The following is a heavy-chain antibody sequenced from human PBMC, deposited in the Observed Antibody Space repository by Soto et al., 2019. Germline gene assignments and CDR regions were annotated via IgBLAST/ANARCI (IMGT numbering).Heavy chain of an antibody. CDR3: AHTLSRPHYYDSSGYLAY. Sequence: QITLKESGPPLVKPTQTLTLTCTFSGFSLSTSGVGVGWIRQPPGKALEWLALIYWDDDKRYSPSLKSRLTIPKDTPKNQAVLTMTHMDPVDTATYYCAHTLSRPHYYDSSGYLAYWGQGTLVTVSS. D-gene: IGHD3-22*01. CDR1: GFSLSTSGVG. J-gene: IGHJ4*02. CDR2: IYWDDDK. V-gene: IGHV2-5*02.